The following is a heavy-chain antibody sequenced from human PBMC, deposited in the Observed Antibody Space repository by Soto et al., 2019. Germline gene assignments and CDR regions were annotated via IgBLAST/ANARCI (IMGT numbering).Heavy chain of an antibody. Sequence: QVQLVQSGAEVKKPGASVKVSCKASGYTFTSYDINWVRQATGQGLEYLGWMNPNSGNTAYVQKFQRRVTMTRDTSITTAYMELSSLRSEDTAVYFCARGIKYGAYSRWFDPWGQGTLVTVSS. V-gene: IGHV1-8*01. CDR2: MNPNSGNT. CDR3: ARGIKYGAYSRWFDP. J-gene: IGHJ5*02. D-gene: IGHD4-17*01. CDR1: GYTFTSYD.